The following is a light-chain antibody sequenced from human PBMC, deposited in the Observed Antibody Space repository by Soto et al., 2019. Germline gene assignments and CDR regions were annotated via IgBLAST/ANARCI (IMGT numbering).Light chain of an antibody. CDR1: QHVSSN. Sequence: EIVMTQSPATLSVSPGGSATLSCRASQHVSSNLAWYRQKPGQPPTLLIYRASTRATGIPATFSGSGSGTEFTLTISILQSEDFAVYYCQQYNTWPYIFCQGTKLEI. V-gene: IGKV3-15*01. J-gene: IGKJ2*01. CDR3: QQYNTWPYI. CDR2: RAS.